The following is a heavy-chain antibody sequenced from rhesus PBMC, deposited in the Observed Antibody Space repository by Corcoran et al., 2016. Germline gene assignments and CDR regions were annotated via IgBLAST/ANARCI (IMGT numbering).Heavy chain of an antibody. J-gene: IGHJ4*01. D-gene: IGHD3-28*01. Sequence: EVQLVESGGGLVQPGGSLRLSCTGSGFTFGSYYMYWVRQAPGKGLEWVSTINAGGGSTWYTDSVKGRFTISKENAKNTLYLQMDSLRAEDTAVYYCARLTSGYYTLWGQGVLVTVSS. CDR3: ARLTSGYYTL. V-gene: IGHV3-8*01. CDR2: INAGGGST. CDR1: GFTFGSYY.